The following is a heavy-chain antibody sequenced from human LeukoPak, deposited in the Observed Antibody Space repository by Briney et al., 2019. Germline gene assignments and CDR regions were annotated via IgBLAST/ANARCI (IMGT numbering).Heavy chain of an antibody. CDR1: GYTFIHYF. V-gene: IGHV1-2*06. J-gene: IGHJ4*02. D-gene: IGHD7-27*01. Sequence: AAVKVSCKASGYTFIHYFIHWVRQAPGQGLEWMGRINSNSGGTEYTQKFQGRVTMTRDTSITTVYMELSSLTSDDTAVYYCARDLSSTSNWEPDYWGQGTLVTVSS. CDR3: ARDLSSTSNWEPDY. CDR2: INSNSGGT.